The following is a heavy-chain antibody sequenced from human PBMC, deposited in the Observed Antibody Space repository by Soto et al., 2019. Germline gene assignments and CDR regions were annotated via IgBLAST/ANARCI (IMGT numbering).Heavy chain of an antibody. V-gene: IGHV4-59*12. CDR3: AGEMSTTAFDI. J-gene: IGHJ3*02. D-gene: IGHD1-1*01. CDR1: GGSISSYY. CDR2: IYYSGST. Sequence: KTSETLSLTCTVSGGSISSYYWSCIRQPPGKGLEWIGYIYYSGSTNYNPSLKSRVTISVDTSKNQFSLRLSSVTAADTAVYYCAGEMSTTAFDIWGQGTMVTVSS.